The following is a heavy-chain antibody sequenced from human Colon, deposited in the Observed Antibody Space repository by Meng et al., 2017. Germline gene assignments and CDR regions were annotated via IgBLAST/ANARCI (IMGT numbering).Heavy chain of an antibody. D-gene: IGHD1-26*01. CDR1: GFTFSSSW. Sequence: GESLKISCAASGFTFSSSWMHWVCQAPEKGLEWMADIKCDGSEKYYVDSVKGRLTISRDNAKNSLYLQVNSLRAEDMTVYYCVRGSKILQWKLLYYYYYGMDVWGQGTTVTVSS. V-gene: IGHV3-52*01. J-gene: IGHJ6*02. CDR2: IKCDGSEK. CDR3: VRGSKILQWKLLYYYYYGMDV.